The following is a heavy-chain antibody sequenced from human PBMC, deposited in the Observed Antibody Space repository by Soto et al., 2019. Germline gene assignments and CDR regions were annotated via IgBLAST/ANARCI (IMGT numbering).Heavy chain of an antibody. Sequence: EVQLLESGGGLVQPGGSLRLSCAASGFTFSSYAMSWVRQAPGKGLERVSAISGSGGSTYYADSVKGRFTISRDNSKNTLYLQMNSLRAEDTAVYYCAKDPGYSSSWYPYDAFDIGGQGTMVTVSS. D-gene: IGHD6-13*01. CDR1: GFTFSSYA. J-gene: IGHJ3*02. CDR3: AKDPGYSSSWYPYDAFDI. V-gene: IGHV3-23*01. CDR2: ISGSGGST.